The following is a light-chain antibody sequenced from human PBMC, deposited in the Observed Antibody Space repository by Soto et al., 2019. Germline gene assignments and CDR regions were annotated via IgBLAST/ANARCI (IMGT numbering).Light chain of an antibody. Sequence: DIQMTQSPSSLSASVRDRVTINCRASQSISTYLNWYQQKPGKAPKLLIYAASSLQSGVPSRFSGSGSGTHFTLTISSLQPEDFATYYCQQTYSTPMAFGLGTKVEFQ. CDR3: QQTYSTPMA. J-gene: IGKJ1*01. CDR1: QSISTY. V-gene: IGKV1-39*01. CDR2: AAS.